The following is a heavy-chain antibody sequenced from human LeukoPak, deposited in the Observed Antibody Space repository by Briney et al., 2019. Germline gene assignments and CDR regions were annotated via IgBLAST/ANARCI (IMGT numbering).Heavy chain of an antibody. CDR2: ISGSGGST. CDR3: AGRPSIAAAGTTFPFDY. J-gene: IGHJ4*02. D-gene: IGHD6-13*01. V-gene: IGHV3-23*01. CDR1: AFSFTSYA. Sequence: GGSLRLSCAASAFSFTSYAMSWVRQAPGKGLEWVSPISGSGGSTNYADSVKGRFTISRDNSKNTLYIQMNSLRADDTAVYYCAGRPSIAAAGTTFPFDYWGQGTLVTVSS.